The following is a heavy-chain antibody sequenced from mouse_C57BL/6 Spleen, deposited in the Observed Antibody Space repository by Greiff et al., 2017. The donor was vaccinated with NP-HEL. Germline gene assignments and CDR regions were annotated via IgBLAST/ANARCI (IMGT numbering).Heavy chain of an antibody. CDR1: GFTFSSYA. D-gene: IGHD2-12*01. V-gene: IGHV5-4*01. J-gene: IGHJ3*01. CDR3: ARDPSIVGGFAY. Sequence: EVQLVESGGGLVKPGGSLKLSCAASGFTFSSYAMSWVRQTPEKRLEWVATISDGGSYTYYPDNVKGRFTISRDNAKNNLYLQMSHLKSEDTAMYYCARDPSIVGGFAYWGQGTLVTVSA. CDR2: ISDGGSYT.